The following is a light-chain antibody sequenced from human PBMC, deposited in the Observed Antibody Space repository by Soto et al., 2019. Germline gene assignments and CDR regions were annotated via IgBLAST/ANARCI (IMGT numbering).Light chain of an antibody. CDR3: SSYTSYITPYV. V-gene: IGLV2-14*01. CDR2: GTT. Sequence: QSVLTQPASVSGSPGQSITISCTGTSSDIGGHNDVSWYQQHPGKAPKLIIYGTTNRPSGASIRFSGSKSGDTASLTISGLQAEDDLDYYCSSYTSYITPYVFGPGTNVTVL. CDR1: SSDIGGHND. J-gene: IGLJ1*01.